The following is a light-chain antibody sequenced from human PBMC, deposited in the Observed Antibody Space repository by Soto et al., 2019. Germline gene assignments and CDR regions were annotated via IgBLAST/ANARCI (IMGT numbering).Light chain of an antibody. Sequence: QSALPQPASVSGSPGQSITISCTGTSSDVGGFNYVSWYQHYPGEAPKLLIYEVSNRPSGVSSRFSGSKSGNTASLTISGFQADDEGDYYCSSFTTSNTWVFGGGTKLTVL. V-gene: IGLV2-14*01. CDR3: SSFTTSNTWV. CDR2: EVS. J-gene: IGLJ3*02. CDR1: SSDVGGFNY.